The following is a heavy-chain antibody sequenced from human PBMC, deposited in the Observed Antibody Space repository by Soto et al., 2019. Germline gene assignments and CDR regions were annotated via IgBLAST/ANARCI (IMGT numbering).Heavy chain of an antibody. CDR3: ATRRYHYGSEY. CDR1: GDSVNSGSYY. CDR2: AYYSGST. V-gene: IGHV4-61*01. Sequence: PSETLSLTCTVSGDSVNSGSYYWGWIRQPPGKGLEWIGYAYYSGSTNYNPSLKSRVTISLDTSKNHFSLKLTSVTAADTAVYYCATRRYHYGSEYWGQGTLVTVSS. D-gene: IGHD3-10*01. J-gene: IGHJ4*02.